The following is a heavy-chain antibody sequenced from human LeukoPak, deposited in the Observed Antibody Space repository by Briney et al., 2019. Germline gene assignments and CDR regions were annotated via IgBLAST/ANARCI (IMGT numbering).Heavy chain of an antibody. J-gene: IGHJ5*02. Sequence: SETLSLTCAVSGYSISSGYYWGWIRQPPGKGLEWIGSIYHSGSTYYNPSLKSRVTISVETSKNQFSLKLSSVTAADTAVYYCARARYCSSTSCYAPYNWFDPWGQGTLVTVSS. V-gene: IGHV4-38-2*01. CDR2: IYHSGST. D-gene: IGHD2-2*01. CDR1: GYSISSGYY. CDR3: ARARYCSSTSCYAPYNWFDP.